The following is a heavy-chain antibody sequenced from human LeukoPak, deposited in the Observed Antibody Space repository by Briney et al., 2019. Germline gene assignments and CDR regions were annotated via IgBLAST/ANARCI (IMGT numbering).Heavy chain of an antibody. J-gene: IGHJ4*02. Sequence: GASVKVSCKASGYTFTGYYMHWVRQAPGQGLEWMGWINPNSGGTNYAQKFQGRVTMTRDTSISTAYMELSRLRSDDTAVYYCARVWGSGSPSGYYFDYWGQGTLVTVSS. CDR1: GYTFTGYY. D-gene: IGHD3-10*01. CDR3: ARVWGSGSPSGYYFDY. V-gene: IGHV1-2*02. CDR2: INPNSGGT.